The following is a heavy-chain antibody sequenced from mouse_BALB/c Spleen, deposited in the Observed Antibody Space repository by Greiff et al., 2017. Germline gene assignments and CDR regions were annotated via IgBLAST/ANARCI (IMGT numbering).Heavy chain of an antibody. D-gene: IGHD2-3*01. CDR1: GFTFTDYY. CDR2: IRNKANGYTT. V-gene: IGHV7-3*02. CDR3: ARDPRWRDYYGYCDV. Sequence: EVNLVESGGGLVQPGGSLRLSCATSGFTFTDYYMSWVRQPPGKALEWLGFIRNKANGYTTEYSASVKGRFTISRDNSQSILYLQMNTLRAEDSATYYCARDPRWRDYYGYCDVWGAGTTVTVSS. J-gene: IGHJ1*01.